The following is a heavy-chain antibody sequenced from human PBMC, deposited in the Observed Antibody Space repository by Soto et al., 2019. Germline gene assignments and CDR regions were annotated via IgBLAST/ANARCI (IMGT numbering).Heavy chain of an antibody. V-gene: IGHV1-69*13. CDR2: VIPVFNTS. J-gene: IGHJ4*02. CDR3: ARGDEMTAVTIFEY. Sequence: SVNVSCKASGGAFGRYSVSWVRHAPGQGLEWIGGVIPVFNTSNYSLKFQGRVAIFADLSTSTVFMELRSLRSEDTALYYCARGDEMTAVTIFEYWGQGTLVTVSS. D-gene: IGHD4-17*01. CDR1: GGAFGRYS.